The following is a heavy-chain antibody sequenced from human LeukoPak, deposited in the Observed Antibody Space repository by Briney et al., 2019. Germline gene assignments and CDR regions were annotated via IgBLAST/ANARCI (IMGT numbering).Heavy chain of an antibody. Sequence: PSETLSLTCTVSGGSISSSSYSWGWIRQPPGKGLEWIGSIYYSGSTYYNPSLKSRVTISVDTSKNQFSLKLSSVTAADTAVYYCARRGFDDFWSGYYGNWFDPWGQGTLVTVSS. CDR3: ARRGFDDFWSGYYGNWFDP. V-gene: IGHV4-39*01. CDR1: GGSISSSSYS. J-gene: IGHJ5*02. CDR2: IYYSGST. D-gene: IGHD3-3*01.